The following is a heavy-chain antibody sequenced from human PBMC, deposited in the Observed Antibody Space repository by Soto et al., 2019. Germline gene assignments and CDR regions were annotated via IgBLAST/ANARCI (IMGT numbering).Heavy chain of an antibody. Sequence: SVKVSCKASGGTFSTYVFTWVRQAPGQGLEWMGGIIPMFGTANYAQKFQGRVTLIADESTSTVYMEVSSLRSEDTAVYYCARASRDCSGGSCVPLPNDKYFRRWGQGTLVTVSS. CDR1: GGTFSTYV. J-gene: IGHJ1*01. D-gene: IGHD2-15*01. CDR3: ARASRDCSGGSCVPLPNDKYFRR. V-gene: IGHV1-69*13. CDR2: IIPMFGTA.